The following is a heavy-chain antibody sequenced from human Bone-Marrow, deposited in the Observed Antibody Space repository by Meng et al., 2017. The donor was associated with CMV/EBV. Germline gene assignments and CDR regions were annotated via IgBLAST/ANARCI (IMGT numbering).Heavy chain of an antibody. D-gene: IGHD1-26*01. V-gene: IGHV3-21*01. CDR1: GFTFSSYS. CDR2: ISSSSSYI. J-gene: IGHJ6*02. Sequence: GESLKISCAASGFTFSSYSMNWVRQAPGKGLEWVSSISSSSSYIYYADSVKGRFTISRDNAKNSLYLQMNSLRAEDTAVYYCTSRSQGGTDYYYYGMDVWGQGTTVTVPS. CDR3: TSRSQGGTDYYYYGMDV.